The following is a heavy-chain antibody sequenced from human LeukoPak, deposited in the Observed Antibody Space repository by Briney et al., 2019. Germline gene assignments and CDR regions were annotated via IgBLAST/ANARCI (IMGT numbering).Heavy chain of an antibody. J-gene: IGHJ6*02. CDR2: ISSSSSYI. Sequence: GGSLRLSCAASGFTFSSYSMNWVRQAPGKGLEWVSSISSSSSYIYYADSVKGRFTISRDNAKNSLYLQMNSLRAEDTAVYYCARDWELYYYGMDVWGQGTTVTVSS. CDR3: ARDWELYYYGMDV. D-gene: IGHD1-26*01. V-gene: IGHV3-21*01. CDR1: GFTFSSYS.